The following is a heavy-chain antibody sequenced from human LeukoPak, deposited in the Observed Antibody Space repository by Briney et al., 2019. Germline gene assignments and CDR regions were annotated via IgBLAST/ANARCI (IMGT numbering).Heavy chain of an antibody. V-gene: IGHV3-23*01. Sequence: GGSLRLSCAASGFTLSSHAMSWVRQAPRKGLEWVSVISGSGGSTYCADSVKGRFTISRDNSKDTLYLQMNSLRAGDTAVYYCAKYFYSSSYYGMDVWGQGTTVTVSS. D-gene: IGHD4-11*01. J-gene: IGHJ6*02. CDR3: AKYFYSSSYYGMDV. CDR1: GFTLSSHA. CDR2: ISGSGGST.